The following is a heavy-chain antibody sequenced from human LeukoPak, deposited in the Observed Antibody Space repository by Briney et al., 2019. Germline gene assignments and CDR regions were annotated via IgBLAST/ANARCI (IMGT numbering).Heavy chain of an antibody. Sequence: KPGGSLRLSCAASGFTFSDYYMSWIRQAPGKGLEWVSYISSSGSTIYYADSVKGRFTISRDNAKNSLYLQMNSLRAEDAAVYYCATTRYSGSYNYWGQGTLVTVSS. CDR2: ISSSGSTI. D-gene: IGHD1-26*01. CDR1: GFTFSDYY. J-gene: IGHJ4*02. CDR3: ATTRYSGSYNY. V-gene: IGHV3-11*01.